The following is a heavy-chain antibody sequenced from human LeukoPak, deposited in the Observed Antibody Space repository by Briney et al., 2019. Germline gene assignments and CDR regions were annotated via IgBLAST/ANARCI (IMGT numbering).Heavy chain of an antibody. CDR1: GASISSSSYY. J-gene: IGHJ4*02. V-gene: IGHV4-39*01. CDR3: ARHTGNSVTSPALHY. D-gene: IGHD4-17*01. CDR2: IYYGRST. Sequence: SETLSLTCTVSGASISSSSYYWGWVRQPPGKGLEWIGSIYYGRSTYYNPSLKSRVTISVDASENQFSLKLSSVTAADTAVYYCARHTGNSVTSPALHYWGQGTLVTVS.